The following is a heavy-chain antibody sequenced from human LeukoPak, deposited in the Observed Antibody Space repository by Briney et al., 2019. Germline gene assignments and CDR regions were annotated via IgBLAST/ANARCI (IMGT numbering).Heavy chain of an antibody. CDR1: VFTFSSYGSYA. Sequence: HPGGSLRLSCAASVFTFSSYGSYAMSWVRQAPGKGLEWVSTISGSGGNTYYADSVKGRFTISRDNSKNTLYLQMNSLRAEDTAVYCCANLLAYWGQGTLVTVSS. CDR3: ANLLAY. J-gene: IGHJ4*02. V-gene: IGHV3-23*01. CDR2: ISGSGGNT.